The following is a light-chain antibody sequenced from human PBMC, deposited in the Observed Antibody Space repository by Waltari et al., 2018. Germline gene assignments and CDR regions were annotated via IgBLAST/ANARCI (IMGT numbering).Light chain of an antibody. CDR2: GAS. J-gene: IGKJ1*01. CDR3: QHYVRLPVT. V-gene: IGKV3-20*01. Sequence: EIVLTQSKGTLSLSTGERATLSCRASQSVGRALAGYQQKPGQAPRLLIYGASSRATGVPDRFSGSGSGTDFSLTISRLEPEDFAVYYCQHYVRLPVTFGQGTKVEIK. CDR1: QSVGRA.